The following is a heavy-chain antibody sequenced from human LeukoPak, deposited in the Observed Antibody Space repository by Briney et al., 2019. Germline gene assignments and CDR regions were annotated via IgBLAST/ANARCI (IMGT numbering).Heavy chain of an antibody. CDR1: GFTFSSYW. CDR2: IYSGGST. D-gene: IGHD3-10*01. CDR3: AKGSRYYYYGMDV. V-gene: IGHV3-66*01. Sequence: GGSLRLSCAASGFTFSSYWMSWVRQSPGKGLEWVSVIYSGGSTYYADSVKGRFTISRDNSKNTLYLQMNSLRAEDTAVYYCAKGSRYYYYGMDVWGQGTTVTVSS. J-gene: IGHJ6*02.